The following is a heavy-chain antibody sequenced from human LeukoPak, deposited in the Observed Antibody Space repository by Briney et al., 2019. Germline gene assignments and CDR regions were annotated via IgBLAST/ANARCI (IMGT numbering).Heavy chain of an antibody. Sequence: SETLSLTCTVSGGSISSSSYYWGWIRQPPGKGLEWSGSIYYSGSTYYNPSLKSRVTISVDTSKNQFSLKLSSVTAADTAVYYCARSGYAGYFDYWGQGTLVTVSS. CDR1: GGSISSSSYY. J-gene: IGHJ4*02. D-gene: IGHD5-12*01. CDR2: IYYSGST. CDR3: ARSGYAGYFDY. V-gene: IGHV4-39*07.